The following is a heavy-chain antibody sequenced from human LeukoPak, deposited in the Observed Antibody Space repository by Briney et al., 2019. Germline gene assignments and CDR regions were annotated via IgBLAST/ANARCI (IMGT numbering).Heavy chain of an antibody. CDR3: AKVRPRLATTVTTFDY. J-gene: IGHJ4*02. V-gene: IGHV3-23*01. Sequence: GGSLRLSCAASGFTFSSYAMSWVRQAPGKGLEWVSAISGSGGSTYYADSVKGRFTISRDNSKNTLYLQMNSLRAEDTAVYYCAKVRPRLATTVTTFDYWGQGTLVTVSS. CDR1: GFTFSSYA. D-gene: IGHD4-17*01. CDR2: ISGSGGST.